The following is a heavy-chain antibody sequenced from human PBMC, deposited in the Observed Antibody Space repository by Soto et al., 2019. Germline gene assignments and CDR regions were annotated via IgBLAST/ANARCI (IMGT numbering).Heavy chain of an antibody. V-gene: IGHV3-74*01. J-gene: IGHJ4*02. D-gene: IGHD6-13*01. CDR2: INSDGSST. Sequence: AGGSLRLSCAASGGTFSGYGRHWVRQPPGKGLVWVSHINSDGSSTTYADSVKGRFTISRDNAKNTLYLQMNSLRAEDTAVYYCTPAAGIPPPGDWGQGTLLTVSS. CDR1: GGTFSGYG. CDR3: TPAAGIPPPGD.